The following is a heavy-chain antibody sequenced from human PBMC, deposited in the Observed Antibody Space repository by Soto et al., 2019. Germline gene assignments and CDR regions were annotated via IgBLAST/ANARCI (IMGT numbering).Heavy chain of an antibody. V-gene: IGHV4-31*03. Sequence: SETRSLTCTVSGGSVSSVGYYWSWIRQHPGKGLEWIGYITYSGNTYYNPSLESRVTMSADTSKNQFSLKLSSVTAADTAVYFCVRGGSCTNGVCSVFDYWGQGTLVTVSS. CDR1: GGSVSSVGYY. CDR2: ITYSGNT. J-gene: IGHJ4*02. D-gene: IGHD2-8*01. CDR3: VRGGSCTNGVCSVFDY.